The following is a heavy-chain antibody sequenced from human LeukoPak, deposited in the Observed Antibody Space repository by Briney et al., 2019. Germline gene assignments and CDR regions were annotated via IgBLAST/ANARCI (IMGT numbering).Heavy chain of an antibody. CDR2: ISSSSDII. J-gene: IGHJ4*02. D-gene: IGHD2-21*01. V-gene: IGHV3-48*02. CDR3: ARDRDYSFDY. CDR1: GFTFSSYT. Sequence: QPGGSLRLSCAASGFTFSSYTMYWVRQAPGKGLEWLSYISSSSDIISYADSVKGRFTISRDNAKNSLYLQMNSLRDEDTAVYYCARDRDYSFDYWGQGALVTVSS.